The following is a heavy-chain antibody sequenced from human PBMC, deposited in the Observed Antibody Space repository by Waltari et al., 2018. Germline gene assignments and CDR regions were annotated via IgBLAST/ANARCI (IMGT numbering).Heavy chain of an antibody. Sequence: QVQLQESGPGLVKPSEPLSLTCAVSGYSISSGYYWGWIRQPPGKGLEWIGSIYHSGSTYYNPSLKSRVTISVDTSKNQFSLKLSSVTAADTAVYYCASLSPWVPMVQGVITLFDYWGQGTLVTVSS. J-gene: IGHJ4*02. CDR2: IYHSGST. V-gene: IGHV4-38-2*01. D-gene: IGHD3-10*01. CDR1: GYSISSGYY. CDR3: ASLSPWVPMVQGVITLFDY.